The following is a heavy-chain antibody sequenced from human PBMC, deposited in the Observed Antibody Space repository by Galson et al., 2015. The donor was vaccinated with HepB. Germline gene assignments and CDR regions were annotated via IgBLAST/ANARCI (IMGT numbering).Heavy chain of an antibody. Sequence: SVKVSCKASGGTFSSYAISWVRQAPGQGLEWMGGIIPILGIANYAQKFQGRVTITADKSTSTAYMELSSLRSEDTAVYYCARLVEMATIGRTQTPGAFDIWGQGTMVTVSS. CDR2: IIPILGIA. CDR3: ARLVEMATIGRTQTPGAFDI. J-gene: IGHJ3*02. V-gene: IGHV1-69*10. D-gene: IGHD5-24*01. CDR1: GGTFSSYA.